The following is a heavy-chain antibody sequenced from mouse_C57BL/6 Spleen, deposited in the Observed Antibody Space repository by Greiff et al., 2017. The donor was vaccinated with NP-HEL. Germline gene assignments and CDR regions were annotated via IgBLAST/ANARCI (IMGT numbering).Heavy chain of an antibody. Sequence: VQLQQSGPELVKPGASVKISCKASGYAFSSSWMNWVKQRPGKGLEWIGRIYPGDGDTNYNGKFKGKATLTADKSSSTAYMQLSSLTSEDSAVDFCARLDYGSSLGFAYWGQGTLVTVSA. CDR1: GYAFSSSW. CDR2: IYPGDGDT. D-gene: IGHD1-1*01. J-gene: IGHJ3*01. CDR3: ARLDYGSSLGFAY. V-gene: IGHV1-82*01.